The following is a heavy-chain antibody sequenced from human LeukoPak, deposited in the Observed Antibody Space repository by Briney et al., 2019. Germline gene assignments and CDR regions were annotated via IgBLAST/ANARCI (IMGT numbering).Heavy chain of an antibody. CDR3: ARHVEKSYGDYEIDY. V-gene: IGHV5-51*01. CDR2: IYPGDSDT. D-gene: IGHD4-17*01. J-gene: IGHJ4*02. Sequence: GGALKISRKGSGYSFNTYWIGWGGQIPGKGLEWMGIIYPGDSDTRYSPSFQGQVTISADKSISTAYLQWSSLKASDTAMYYCARHVEKSYGDYEIDYWGQGTLVTVSS. CDR1: GYSFNTYW.